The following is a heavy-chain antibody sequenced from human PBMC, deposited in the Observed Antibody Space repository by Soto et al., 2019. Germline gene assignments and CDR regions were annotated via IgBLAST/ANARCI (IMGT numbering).Heavy chain of an antibody. CDR2: ISYDGIDK. V-gene: IGHV3-30*18. D-gene: IGHD5-12*01. CDR3: AKDLREMATIRPDY. J-gene: IGHJ4*02. Sequence: QVQLVESGGGVVQPGGSLRPSCAASGFTFSSFGIHWVRQAPGKGLEWVAVISYDGIDKNYGDCVKGRFTISRENSKNMVYLQMNSLRAEDTAVYYCAKDLREMATIRPDYWGQGILVTVSS. CDR1: GFTFSSFG.